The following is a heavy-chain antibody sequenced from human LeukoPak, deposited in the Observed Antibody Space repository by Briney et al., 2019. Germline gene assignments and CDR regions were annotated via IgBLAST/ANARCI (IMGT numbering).Heavy chain of an antibody. CDR3: ARLKWGVTRVWYFDL. Sequence: SETLSLTCTVSGGSISSGGDYYWSWIRQHPGEGLEWIGHIYYSGSTYYNPSLKSRVTISVDTSENQYSLKLSSVAADDTAVFHCARLKWGVTRVWYFDLWGRGTLVTVSS. J-gene: IGHJ2*01. V-gene: IGHV4-31*03. D-gene: IGHD3-10*01. CDR2: IYYSGST. CDR1: GGSISSGGDYY.